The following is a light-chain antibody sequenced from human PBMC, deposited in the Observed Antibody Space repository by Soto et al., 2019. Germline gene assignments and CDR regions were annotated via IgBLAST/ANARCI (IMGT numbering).Light chain of an antibody. V-gene: IGLV1-40*01. J-gene: IGLJ2*01. Sequence: QSVLTQPPSGSGAPGQRVTISCTGSSSKIGAGYDVHWYQQLPGTAPKLLIYGNSNRPSGVPDRFSGSKSGTSASLAITGLQAEDEADYYCQSYDSSLSGSVFGGWTQLTVL. CDR3: QSYDSSLSGSV. CDR2: GNS. CDR1: SSKIGAGYD.